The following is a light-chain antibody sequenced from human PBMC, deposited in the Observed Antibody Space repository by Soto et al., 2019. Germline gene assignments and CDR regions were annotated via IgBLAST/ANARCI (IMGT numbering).Light chain of an antibody. V-gene: IGLV2-23*02. CDR1: NTDVGSYNL. J-gene: IGLJ1*01. CDR3: CSFAGTSTYV. CDR2: EVS. Sequence: QSVLTQPASVSGSPGQSITISCTGTNTDVGSYNLVSWYQQHSGKAPKLMIYEVSQRPSGVSNRFSGSKSGNTASLTISGLQAEDEADYYCCSFAGTSTYVFGSGTKVTVL.